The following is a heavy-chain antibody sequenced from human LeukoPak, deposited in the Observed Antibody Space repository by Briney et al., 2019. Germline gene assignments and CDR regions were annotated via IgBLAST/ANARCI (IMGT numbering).Heavy chain of an antibody. J-gene: IGHJ6*02. CDR1: GFTFSSYW. Sequence: GGSLRLSCAASGFTFSSYWMSWVRQSPEKGLEWVANIKEDGSARYYVDSARGRFTISRDNAKSSLYLQMSSLRPEDTATYYCARDFQPRYCSSSSCSPAWGQGTTVTVSS. CDR2: IKEDGSAR. D-gene: IGHD2-2*01. CDR3: ARDFQPRYCSSSSCSPA. V-gene: IGHV3-7*03.